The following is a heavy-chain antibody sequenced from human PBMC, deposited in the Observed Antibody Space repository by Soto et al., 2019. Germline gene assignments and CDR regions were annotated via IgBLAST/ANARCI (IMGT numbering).Heavy chain of an antibody. J-gene: IGHJ4*02. CDR3: ARRMDNSGYFFDF. D-gene: IGHD3-10*01. CDR1: GFIVSNYA. CDR2: LSPSGYDR. V-gene: IGHV3-23*01. Sequence: EVQLLESGGGLVQPWGSLRRSCTASGFIVSNYAMAWVRQAPGQGLEWVSALSPSGYDRYYTDSVKGRFVISRDNSKNTMYLEMKILRDADTAVYDCARRMDNSGYFFDFWGQGALVTVSS.